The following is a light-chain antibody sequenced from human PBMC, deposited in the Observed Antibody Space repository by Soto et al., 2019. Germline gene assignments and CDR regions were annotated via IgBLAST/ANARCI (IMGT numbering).Light chain of an antibody. V-gene: IGKV1-12*01. CDR2: AAS. J-gene: IGKJ4*01. CDR3: QQTTSFPLT. Sequence: DIQMTQSPSFVSASVGDRVTITCRASQGISSWLAWYQHRPGRAPKLLIHAASNLESGVPSRFSGSGSGTDFTLTISSLQPEDFATYYCQQTTSFPLTFGGGNKVEIK. CDR1: QGISSW.